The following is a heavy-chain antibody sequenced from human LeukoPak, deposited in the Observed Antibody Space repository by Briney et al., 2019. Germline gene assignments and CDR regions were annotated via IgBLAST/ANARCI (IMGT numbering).Heavy chain of an antibody. CDR1: GFTFDSYV. V-gene: IGHV3-23*01. CDR2: LSGSSTT. Sequence: GGSLRLSCAASGFTFDSYVMIWVRQAPGKGLEWVSTLSGSSTTYYADSVKGRFTISRDNSKTTLYLQMNSLSAEDTALYYCAKGRYYGSGSFLNSFDIWGQGTMVTVSS. J-gene: IGHJ3*02. D-gene: IGHD3-10*01. CDR3: AKGRYYGSGSFLNSFDI.